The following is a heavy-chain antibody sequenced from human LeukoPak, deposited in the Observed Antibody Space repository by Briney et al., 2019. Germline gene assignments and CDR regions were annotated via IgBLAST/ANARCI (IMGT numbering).Heavy chain of an antibody. D-gene: IGHD2/OR15-2a*01. Sequence: PSETLSLTCTVSGGSISSGAYYWNWIRQHPGKGLDWIGNIYYSGSTYYNPSLKSRVTMSVDTSKNQFSLKLSSVTAADTAVYYCAREVIEDWFDPWGQGTLVTVSS. CDR3: AREVIEDWFDP. CDR1: GGSISSGAYY. J-gene: IGHJ5*02. V-gene: IGHV4-31*03. CDR2: IYYSGST.